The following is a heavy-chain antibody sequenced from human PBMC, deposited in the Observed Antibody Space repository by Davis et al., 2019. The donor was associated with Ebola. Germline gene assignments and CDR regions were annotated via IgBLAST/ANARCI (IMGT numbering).Heavy chain of an antibody. V-gene: IGHV1-46*01. J-gene: IGHJ4*02. Sequence: ASVKVSCKASGYTFTSYYMHWVRQAPGQGLEWMGIINPSGGSTSYAQKFQGRVTMTRDTSTSTVYMELRGLRSDDTAVYYCARDGVLWHDILTGYSRNFDYWGQGTLVTVSS. CDR2: INPSGGST. CDR3: ARDGVLWHDILTGYSRNFDY. CDR1: GYTFTSYY. D-gene: IGHD3-9*01.